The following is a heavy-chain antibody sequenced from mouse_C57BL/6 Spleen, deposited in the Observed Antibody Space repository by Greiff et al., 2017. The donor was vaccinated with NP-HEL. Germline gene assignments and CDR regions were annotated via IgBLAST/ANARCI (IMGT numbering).Heavy chain of an antibody. V-gene: IGHV1-80*01. Sequence: VQLQQSGAELVKPGASVKTSCKAFGYAFSSYWMNWVKQRPGKGREWIGQIYSGDGDTNYNGKCKGKATLTADKSCRTAYMQLRRLTSEVSAVYICALSPYGYPAWFADCGQGTLVTVSA. CDR2: IYSGDGDT. CDR1: GYAFSSYW. J-gene: IGHJ3*01. CDR3: ALSPYGYPAWFAD. D-gene: IGHD2-2*01.